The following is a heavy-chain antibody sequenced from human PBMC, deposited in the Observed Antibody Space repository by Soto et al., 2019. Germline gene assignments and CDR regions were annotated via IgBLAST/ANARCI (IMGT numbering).Heavy chain of an antibody. CDR2: IDPSDSYT. Sequence: GESLKISCKGSGYSFTSYWISWVRQMPGKGLEWMGRIDPSDSYTKYWPSFQGHVTIPADKSTSTAYLQWSSLKASDTAMYYCARSWYYYGSGGLDYWGQGTLVTVSS. CDR1: GYSFTSYW. D-gene: IGHD3-10*01. CDR3: ARSWYYYGSGGLDY. V-gene: IGHV5-10-1*01. J-gene: IGHJ4*02.